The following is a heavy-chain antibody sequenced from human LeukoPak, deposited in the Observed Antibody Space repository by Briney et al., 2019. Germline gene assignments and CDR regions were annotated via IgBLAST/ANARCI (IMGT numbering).Heavy chain of an antibody. CDR1: GGTFSSYA. CDR3: ARARYCSSTSCYSDPYYFDY. J-gene: IGHJ4*02. CDR2: IIPIFGTA. Sequence: SVKVSCKASGGTFSSYAISWVRQAPGQGHEWMGGIIPIFGTANYAQKFQGRVTITADESTSTAYMELSSLRSEDTAVYYCARARYCSSTSCYSDPYYFDYWGQGTLVTVSS. D-gene: IGHD2-2*01. V-gene: IGHV1-69*01.